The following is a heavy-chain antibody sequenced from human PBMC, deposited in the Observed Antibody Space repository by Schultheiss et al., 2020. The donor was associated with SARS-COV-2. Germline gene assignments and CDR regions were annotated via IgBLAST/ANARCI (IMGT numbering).Heavy chain of an antibody. J-gene: IGHJ4*02. D-gene: IGHD3-3*01. Sequence: SVKVSCKASGYTFTSYGISWVRQAPGQRLEWMGGIIPIFGTANYAQKFQGRVTITADESTSTAYMELSNLRSEDTAVYYCARVEWVLPLDYWGQGTLVTVSS. CDR1: GYTFTSYG. CDR3: ARVEWVLPLDY. V-gene: IGHV1-69*13. CDR2: IIPIFGTA.